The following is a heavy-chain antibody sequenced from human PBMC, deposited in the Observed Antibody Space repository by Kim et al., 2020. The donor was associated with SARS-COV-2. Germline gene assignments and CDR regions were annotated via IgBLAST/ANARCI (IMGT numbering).Heavy chain of an antibody. CDR3: ARDLVTMVRGVYNWFDP. V-gene: IGHV1-69*13. Sequence: SVKVSCKASGGTFSSYAISWVRQAPGQGLEWMGGIIPIFGTANYAQKFQGRVTITADESTSTAYMELSSLRSEDTAVYYCARDLVTMVRGVYNWFDPWGQGTLVTVSS. J-gene: IGHJ5*02. CDR1: GGTFSSYA. D-gene: IGHD3-10*01. CDR2: IIPIFGTA.